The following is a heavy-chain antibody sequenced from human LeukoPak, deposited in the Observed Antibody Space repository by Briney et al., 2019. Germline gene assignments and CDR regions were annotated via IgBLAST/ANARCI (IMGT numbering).Heavy chain of an antibody. V-gene: IGHV4-59*02. D-gene: IGHD6-25*01. CDR1: GGSVSGYY. J-gene: IGHJ4*02. CDR2: VYYSGST. Sequence: SETLSLTCVVSGGSVSGYYWGWIRQPPGRGLEWIGYVYYSGSTNYSPSFKSRITISVDTSKNQFSLKLSSVTAADTAVYYCARVNSSGGYFDYWGQGTLVTVSS. CDR3: ARVNSSGGYFDY.